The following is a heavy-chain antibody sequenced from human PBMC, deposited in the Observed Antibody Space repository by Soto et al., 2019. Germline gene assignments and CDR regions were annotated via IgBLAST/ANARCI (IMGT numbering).Heavy chain of an antibody. CDR1: GFTVSSNY. CDR2: IYSGGST. V-gene: IGHV3-53*04. Sequence: EVQLVESGGGLVQPGGSLRLSCAASGFTVSSNYMSWVRQAPGKGLEWVSVIYSGGSTYYADSVKGRLTISRHNSKNTLYLHMNSLRAEDTAVYYCARVQYYGSGGYYPLVLGYWGQGTLVTVSS. D-gene: IGHD3-10*01. CDR3: ARVQYYGSGGYYPLVLGY. J-gene: IGHJ4*02.